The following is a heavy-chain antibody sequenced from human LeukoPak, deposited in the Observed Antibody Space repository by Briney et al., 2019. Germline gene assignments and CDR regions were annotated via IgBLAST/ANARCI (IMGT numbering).Heavy chain of an antibody. D-gene: IGHD5-12*01. CDR2: ISSSGSTI. V-gene: IGHV3-11*01. J-gene: IGHJ6*02. CDR1: GFTFSDYY. CDR3: AREGVATIGPRYYYYGMDV. Sequence: GGSLRLSCAASGFTFSDYYMSWIRQARGKGLEWVSYISSSGSTIYYADSVKGRFTISRDNAKNSLYLQMNSLRAEDTAVYYCAREGVATIGPRYYYYGMDVWGQGTTVTVSS.